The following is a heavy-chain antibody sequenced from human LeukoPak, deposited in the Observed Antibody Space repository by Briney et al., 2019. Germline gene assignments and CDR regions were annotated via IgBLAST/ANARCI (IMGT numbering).Heavy chain of an antibody. Sequence: AGVSLRLSCAASGFTFSSYSMNWVRQAPGKGLEWVSYSSSTSSTIYYADSVKGRFNITRDNAKNSLYLQMNSLRDEDTAVYYCAKDLGDSRYCSGGSCFGFDYWGQGTLVTVSS. D-gene: IGHD2-15*01. V-gene: IGHV3-48*02. J-gene: IGHJ4*02. CDR1: GFTFSSYS. CDR3: AKDLGDSRYCSGGSCFGFDY. CDR2: SSSTSSTI.